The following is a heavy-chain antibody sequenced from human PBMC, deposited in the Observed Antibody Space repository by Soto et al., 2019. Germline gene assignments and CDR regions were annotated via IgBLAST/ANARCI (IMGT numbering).Heavy chain of an antibody. CDR3: ARVRMPYRFFRDDAFDI. V-gene: IGHV1-69*13. D-gene: IGHD2-8*01. CDR2: IIPIFGTA. J-gene: IGHJ3*02. Sequence: SVKVSCKASGGTFSSYAISWVRQAPGQGLEWMGGIIPIFGTANYAQKFQGRVTITADESTSTAYMELSSLRSEDTAVYYCARVRMPYRFFRDDAFDIWGQGTMVTVSS. CDR1: GGTFSSYA.